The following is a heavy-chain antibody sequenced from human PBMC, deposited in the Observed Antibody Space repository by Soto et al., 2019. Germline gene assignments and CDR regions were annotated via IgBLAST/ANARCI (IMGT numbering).Heavy chain of an antibody. V-gene: IGHV1-58*02. CDR3: AATPIGLSGGSFDFGAFDI. D-gene: IGHD2-15*01. CDR1: XXTFTSSA. Sequence: SVKVSCKASXXTFTSSAMKWVRQAXXXXXXWIGWIVVGSGNTNYAQKFQERVTITRDMSTSTAYMELSSLRSEDTAVYYCAATPIGLSGGSFDFGAFDIWGQGTMVTVSS. CDR2: IVVGSGNT. J-gene: IGHJ3*02.